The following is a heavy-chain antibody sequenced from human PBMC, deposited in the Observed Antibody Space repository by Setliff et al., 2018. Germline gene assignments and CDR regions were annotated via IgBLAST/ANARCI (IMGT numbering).Heavy chain of an antibody. Sequence: PSETLSLTCAAYGGTFSDYHGTWIRQSPEKGLEWIGEINHRGSTNYNPSLKSRVTISIDTSKDQFSLKLISMTAADTAVYYCARGRNIAARLLDSWGQGTLVTVSS. CDR1: GGTFSDYH. J-gene: IGHJ4*02. D-gene: IGHD6-6*01. CDR2: INHRGST. CDR3: ARGRNIAARLLDS. V-gene: IGHV4-34*01.